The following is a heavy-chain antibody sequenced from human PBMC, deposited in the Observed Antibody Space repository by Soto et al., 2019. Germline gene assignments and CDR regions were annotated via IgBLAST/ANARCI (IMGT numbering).Heavy chain of an antibody. V-gene: IGHV4-39*07. J-gene: IGHJ4*02. CDR1: SGSMSSSLNH. CDR2: INYSGST. CDR3: ARAGGLGAVAVDY. Sequence: SETLSLTCIVSSGSMSSSLNHWGWIRQPPGKGLEWIGNINYSGSTYYNPSLKSRVTISVDRSKNQFSLKLRSVTAADTAVYYCARAGGLGAVAVDYWGQGTLVTVSS. D-gene: IGHD6-19*01.